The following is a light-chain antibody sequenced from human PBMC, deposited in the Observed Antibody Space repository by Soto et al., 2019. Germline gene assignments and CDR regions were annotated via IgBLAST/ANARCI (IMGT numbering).Light chain of an antibody. CDR2: GTS. Sequence: EIVLTQSPGTLSLSPGQRATLSCRASQSVSSGNLAWYQQKPGQAPRLLIYGTSNRATGIPDRFTGSGSGTEFTLTISSLQSEDFAVYSCQQRSNWPITFGQGTRLEIK. J-gene: IGKJ5*01. CDR3: QQRSNWPIT. CDR1: QSVSSGN. V-gene: IGKV3D-20*02.